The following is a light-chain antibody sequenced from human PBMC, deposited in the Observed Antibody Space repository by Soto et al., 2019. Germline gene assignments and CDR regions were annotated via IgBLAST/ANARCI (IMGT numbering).Light chain of an antibody. V-gene: IGKV1-27*01. CDR2: SAS. J-gene: IGKJ1*01. Sequence: DIQMTQSPSTLSGSVGDRVNITCRASQDINNYVAWYQQKAGKVPKLLIYSASTLQSGVPSRFSGSGSGTDFTLTITSLQPEDVATYYCQKYNSAPRTFGQGTKVDIK. CDR1: QDINNY. CDR3: QKYNSAPRT.